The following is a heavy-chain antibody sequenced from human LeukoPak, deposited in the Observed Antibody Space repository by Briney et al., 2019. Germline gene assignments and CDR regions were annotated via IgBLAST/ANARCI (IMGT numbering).Heavy chain of an antibody. CDR1: GGTFSSNA. D-gene: IGHD6-13*01. CDR2: IIPIFGTA. Sequence: GASVKVSRKASGGTFSSNAISWVRQAPGQGLEWMGGIIPIFGTANYAQKFQGRVTITADESTSTAYVELSSLRSEDTAVYYCARAGYSSSWFESYFDYWGQGTLVTVSS. V-gene: IGHV1-69*13. CDR3: ARAGYSSSWFESYFDY. J-gene: IGHJ4*02.